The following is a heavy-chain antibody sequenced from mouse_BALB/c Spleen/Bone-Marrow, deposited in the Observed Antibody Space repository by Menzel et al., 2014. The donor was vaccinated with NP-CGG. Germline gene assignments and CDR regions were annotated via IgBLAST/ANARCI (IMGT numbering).Heavy chain of an antibody. D-gene: IGHD2-1*01. J-gene: IGHJ3*01. CDR2: IYPGDGDT. CDR1: GYAFSSYW. V-gene: IGHV1-80*01. CDR3: ALYGNYAGN. Sequence: VQVVESGAELVRPGSSVKISCKASGYAFSSYWMNWVKQRPGQGLEWIGQIYPGDGDTNYNGKFKGKATLTADKSSSTAYMQLSSPTSEDSAVYFCALYGNYAGNWGQGTLVTVSA.